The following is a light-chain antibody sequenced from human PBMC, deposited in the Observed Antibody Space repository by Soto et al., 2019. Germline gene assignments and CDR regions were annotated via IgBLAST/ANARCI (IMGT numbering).Light chain of an antibody. Sequence: QTVVTQEPSLTVSPGGTVTLTCGSRTGAVTNGHYAYWIQQKPGQAPRTLIFDTRLKHSWAPARFSGSLLGGRAALTLSGAQPEDEADYSCLLSYGAVRIFGGGTKLTVL. V-gene: IGLV7-46*01. CDR3: LLSYGAVRI. CDR2: DTR. J-gene: IGLJ2*01. CDR1: TGAVTNGHY.